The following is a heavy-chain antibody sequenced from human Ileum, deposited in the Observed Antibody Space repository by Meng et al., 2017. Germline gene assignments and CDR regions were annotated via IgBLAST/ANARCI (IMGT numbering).Heavy chain of an antibody. CDR3: AKISSGWTGMDAFDI. D-gene: IGHD6-19*01. J-gene: IGHJ3*02. Sequence: LKISCAASGFTFDDYAMHWVRQAPGKGLEWVSGISWNSGSIGYADSVKGRFTISRDNAKNSLYLQMNSLRAEDMALYYCAKISSGWTGMDAFDIWGQGTMVTVSS. CDR1: GFTFDDYA. V-gene: IGHV3-9*03. CDR2: ISWNSGSI.